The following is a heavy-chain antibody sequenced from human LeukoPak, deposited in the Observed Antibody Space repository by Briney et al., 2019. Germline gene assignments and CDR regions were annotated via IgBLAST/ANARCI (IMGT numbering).Heavy chain of an antibody. CDR2: IYYSGST. CDR1: GGSISSSSYY. V-gene: IGHV4-39*07. J-gene: IGHJ3*02. CDR3: ARSSGWVKSAFDI. D-gene: IGHD6-19*01. Sequence: SETLSLTCTVSGGSISSSSYYWGWIRQPPGKGLEWIGSIYYSGSTYYNPPLKSRVTISVDTSKNQFSLKLSSVTAADTAVYYCARSSGWVKSAFDIWGQGTMVTVSS.